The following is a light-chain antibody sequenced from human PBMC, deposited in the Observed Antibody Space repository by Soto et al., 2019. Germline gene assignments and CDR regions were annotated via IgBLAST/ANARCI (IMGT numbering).Light chain of an antibody. J-gene: IGKJ5*01. CDR1: ESVFGY. Sequence: EVVLTQSPATLSLSPGERSTLSCRASESVFGYLAWYQHKPGQAPRLLIYDASNRATGVPARFSGSGSGTDFTLTISSLEPEDFAVYYCQQRYRWPPITFGQGTRLEIK. CDR3: QQRYRWPPIT. CDR2: DAS. V-gene: IGKV3-11*01.